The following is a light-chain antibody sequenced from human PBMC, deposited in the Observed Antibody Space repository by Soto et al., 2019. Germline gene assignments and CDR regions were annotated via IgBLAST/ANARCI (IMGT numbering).Light chain of an antibody. Sequence: AIHMSLSPSSLSASVGDRVTITCRASQGIRNDLDWFQQKPGKAPKLLIYAASNLQSGVPARFSGSGSGTDFTLTISSLQPEDFATYYCQQFNIYPLTFGGGAKVDIK. J-gene: IGKJ4*01. CDR2: AAS. CDR1: QGIRND. CDR3: QQFNIYPLT. V-gene: IGKV1-6*01.